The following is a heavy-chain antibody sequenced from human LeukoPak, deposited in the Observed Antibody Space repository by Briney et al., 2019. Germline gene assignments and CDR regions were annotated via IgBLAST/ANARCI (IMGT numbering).Heavy chain of an antibody. D-gene: IGHD6-13*01. CDR1: GFTFSSYA. Sequence: GGSLRLSCAASGFTFSSYAMSWVRQAPEKGLEWVSAISGSGGSTYYADSVKGRFTISRDNSKNTLYLQMNSLRAEDTALYYCAKDQDSSSWTFDYWGQGTLVTVSS. CDR3: AKDQDSSSWTFDY. J-gene: IGHJ4*02. CDR2: ISGSGGST. V-gene: IGHV3-23*01.